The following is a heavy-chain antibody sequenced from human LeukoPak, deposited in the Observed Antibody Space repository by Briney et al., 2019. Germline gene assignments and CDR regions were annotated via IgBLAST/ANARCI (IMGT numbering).Heavy chain of an antibody. CDR2: IYYSGST. D-gene: IGHD3-22*01. J-gene: IGHJ6*03. Sequence: SETLSLTCTVSGYSISSGYYWGWIRQHPGKGLEWIGSIYYSGSTYYNPSLKSRVTISVDKSKNQFSLKLRSVTAADTAAYYCARDRQVVVVTNYYYYYYMDVWGKGTTVTVSS. V-gene: IGHV4-38-2*02. CDR1: GYSISSGYY. CDR3: ARDRQVVVVTNYYYYYYMDV.